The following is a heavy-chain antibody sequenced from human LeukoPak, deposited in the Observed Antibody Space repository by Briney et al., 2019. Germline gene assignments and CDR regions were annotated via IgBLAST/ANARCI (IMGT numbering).Heavy chain of an antibody. V-gene: IGHV3-23*01. CDR2: ISGSGGST. J-gene: IGHJ4*02. CDR3: ATRYGYNWTVDY. D-gene: IGHD1-1*01. CDR1: GFTFSSYA. Sequence: PGGSLRLSCAASGFTFSSYAMSWVRQAPGKGLEWVSAISGSGGSTYYADSVKGRFTISRDNSKNTLYLQMNSLRTEDTAVYYCATRYGYNWTVDYWGQGTLVTVSS.